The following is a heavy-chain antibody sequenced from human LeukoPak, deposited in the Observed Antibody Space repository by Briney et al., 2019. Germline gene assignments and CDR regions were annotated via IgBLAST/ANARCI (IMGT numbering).Heavy chain of an antibody. D-gene: IGHD6-6*01. CDR3: ARGTAARPIDY. CDR2: IKQDGSEK. V-gene: IGHV3-7*01. CDR1: GFTFSSYW. J-gene: IGHJ4*02. Sequence: GGSLRLSCAASGFTFSSYWISWVRQAPGKGLEWVANIKQDGSEKYYVDSVKGRFTIYRDNAKNSLYLQMNSLRAEDTAVYYCARGTAARPIDYWGQGTLVTVCS.